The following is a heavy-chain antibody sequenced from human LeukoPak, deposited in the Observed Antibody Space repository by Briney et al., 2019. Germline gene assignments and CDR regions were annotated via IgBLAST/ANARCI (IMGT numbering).Heavy chain of an antibody. CDR3: ARLGCTAGSCYSYFDS. CDR2: IYYSGST. V-gene: IGHV4-39*07. CDR1: GGSISSSSYY. J-gene: IGHJ4*02. Sequence: SETLSLTCTVSGGSISSSSYYWGWIRQPPGKGLEWIGSIYYSGSTNYNPSLKSRVTISVDTSKNQFSLKLSSVTAADTAVYYCARLGCTAGSCYSYFDSWGQGTLVTVSS. D-gene: IGHD2-15*01.